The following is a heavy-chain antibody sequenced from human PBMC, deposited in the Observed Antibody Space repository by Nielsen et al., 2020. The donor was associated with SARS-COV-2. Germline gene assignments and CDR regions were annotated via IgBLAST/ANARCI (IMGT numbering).Heavy chain of an antibody. J-gene: IGHJ6*03. D-gene: IGHD6-13*01. CDR2: IKQDGSEK. V-gene: IGHV3-7*03. Sequence: WIRQPPGKGLEWVANIKQDGSEKYYVDSVKGRFTISRDNAKNSLYPQMNSLRAEDTAVYYCASLSGSVAAGTRYYYYYMDVWGKGTTVTVSS. CDR3: ASLSGSVAAGTRYYYYYMDV.